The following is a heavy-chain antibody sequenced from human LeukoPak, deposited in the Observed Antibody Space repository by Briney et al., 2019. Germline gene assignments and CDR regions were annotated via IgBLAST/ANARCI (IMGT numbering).Heavy chain of an antibody. CDR1: GFTFRDNA. D-gene: IGHD3/OR15-3a*01. J-gene: IGHJ4*02. V-gene: IGHV3-23*01. CDR2: ISGSGGSA. CDR3: AKGDGDFLTGPFDH. Sequence: GGSLRLSCAASGFTFRDNAMSWVRQAPGKGLEWVSSISGSGGSAFYADSVKDRFTVSRDSSKNTLYLEMTSLRAEDTARYYCAKGDGDFLTGPFDHWGQGILVTVSS.